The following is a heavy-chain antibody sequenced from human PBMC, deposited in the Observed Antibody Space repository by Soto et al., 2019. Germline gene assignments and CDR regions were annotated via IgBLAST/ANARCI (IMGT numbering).Heavy chain of an antibody. V-gene: IGHV3-30*18. J-gene: IGHJ3*02. CDR3: AKGGALPRDAFDI. CDR2: ISYDGSNK. D-gene: IGHD3-10*01. CDR1: GFTFSSYG. Sequence: QVQLVESGGGVVQPGRSLRLSCAASGFTFSSYGMHWVRQAPGKGLEWVAVISYDGSNKYYADSVKGRFTISRDNSKNTLYLQMNSLRAEDTAVYYCAKGGALPRDAFDIWGQGTMVTVSS.